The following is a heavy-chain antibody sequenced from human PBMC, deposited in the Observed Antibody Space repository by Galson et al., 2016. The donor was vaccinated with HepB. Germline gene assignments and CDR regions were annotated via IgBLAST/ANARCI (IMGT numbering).Heavy chain of an antibody. CDR3: ATDRVAYYDDGGYYSLLDY. Sequence: SVKVSCKVSGSTLTELSIHWVRRPPGKGLEWMGGFDPDESETIYAPNFQGRVTMTEDTSTDTAYLELSSLRAEDTAVYYCATDRVAYYDDGGYYSLLDYWGQGTLVTVSS. CDR1: GSTLTELS. J-gene: IGHJ4*02. CDR2: FDPDESET. D-gene: IGHD3-22*01. V-gene: IGHV1-24*01.